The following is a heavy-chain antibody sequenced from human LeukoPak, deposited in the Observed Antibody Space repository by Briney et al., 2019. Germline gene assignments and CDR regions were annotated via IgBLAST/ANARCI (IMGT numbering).Heavy chain of an antibody. V-gene: IGHV3-66*01. CDR2: IYSGGST. J-gene: IGHJ6*02. CDR3: ARDPHGLRRRPHYYCYGMDV. CDR1: GFTVSSNY. Sequence: GGSLRLSCAASGFTVSSNYMSWVRQAPGKGLEWVSVIYSGGSTYYADSVKGRFTISRDNSKNTLYLQMNSLRAEDTAVYYCARDPHGLRRRPHYYCYGMDVWGQGTTVTVSS. D-gene: IGHD4-17*01.